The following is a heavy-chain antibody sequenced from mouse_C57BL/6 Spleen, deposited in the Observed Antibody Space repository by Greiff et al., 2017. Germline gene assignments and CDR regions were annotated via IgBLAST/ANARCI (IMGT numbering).Heavy chain of an antibody. V-gene: IGHV1-20*01. CDR3: ARTLDYAMDY. Sequence: VHVKQSGPELVKPGDSVKISCKASGYSFTGYFMNWVMQSHGKSLEWIGRINPYNGDTFYNQKFKGKATLTVDKSSSTAHMELRSLTSEDSAVYYCARTLDYAMDYWGQGTSVTVSS. J-gene: IGHJ4*01. CDR1: GYSFTGYF. CDR2: INPYNGDT.